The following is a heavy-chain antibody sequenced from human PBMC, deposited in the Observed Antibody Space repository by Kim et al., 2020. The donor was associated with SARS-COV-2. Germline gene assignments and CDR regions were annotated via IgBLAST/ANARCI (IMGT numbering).Heavy chain of an antibody. V-gene: IGHV1-3*01. CDR3: ARPSSGWADYFDY. Sequence: YSQKFQGRVTITRETTASTAYMELSSLRSEDTAVYYCARPSSGWADYFDYWGQGTLVTVSS. J-gene: IGHJ4*02. D-gene: IGHD6-19*01.